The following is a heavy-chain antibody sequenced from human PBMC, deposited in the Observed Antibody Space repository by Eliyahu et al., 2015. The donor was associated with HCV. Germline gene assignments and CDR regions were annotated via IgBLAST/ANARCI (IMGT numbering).Heavy chain of an antibody. CDR2: IYYXGST. V-gene: IGHV4-59*01. J-gene: IGHJ5*02. Sequence: QVQLQESGPGLVKPSETLSLTCTVSGCSSSXYYWSWIRQPPGKGLEWIAYIYYXGSTNYNPPLKSRVTISVDTSKNQFSLKLNSVTAADTAVYYCASGGGGIAVAGTGGWFDPWGQGTLVTVSS. CDR3: ASGGGGIAVAGTGGWFDP. CDR1: GCSSSXYY. D-gene: IGHD6-19*01.